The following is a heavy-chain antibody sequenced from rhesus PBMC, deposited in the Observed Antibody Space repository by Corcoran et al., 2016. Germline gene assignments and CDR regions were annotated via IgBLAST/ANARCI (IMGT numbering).Heavy chain of an antibody. CDR3: ARRGAAAIFDY. CDR2: IYLDDDK. V-gene: IGHV2-1*01. J-gene: IGHJ4*01. D-gene: IGHD2-27*01. CDR1: GFSLSTSGMG. Sequence: QVTLKESGPALVQPTQTLTLTCTFSGFSLSTSGMGVGWIRQPPRKTLEWRSNIYLDDDKRYSTSLKSRLTNSKNTSKNQVVLTMTNMDPVDTATYYCARRGAAAIFDYWGQGVLVTVSS.